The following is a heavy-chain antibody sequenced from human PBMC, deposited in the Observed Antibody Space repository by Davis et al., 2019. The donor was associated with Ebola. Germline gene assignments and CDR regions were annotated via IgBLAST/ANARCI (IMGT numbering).Heavy chain of an antibody. CDR3: ARDLGMTTPRDDDY. D-gene: IGHD4-11*01. J-gene: IGHJ4*02. CDR1: GGTFSSYA. Sequence: AASVKVSCKASGGTFSSYAISWVRQAPGQGLEWMGRIIPILGIANYAQKFQGRVTITADKSTSTVYMELSSLRSEDTAVYYCARDLGMTTPRDDDYWGQGTLVTVSS. CDR2: IIPILGIA. V-gene: IGHV1-69*04.